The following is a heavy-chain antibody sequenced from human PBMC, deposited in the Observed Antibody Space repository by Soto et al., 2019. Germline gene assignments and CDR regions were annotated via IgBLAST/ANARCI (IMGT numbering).Heavy chain of an antibody. V-gene: IGHV1-69*06. CDR2: IFPVFGTP. CDR1: GDSFSRHT. J-gene: IGHJ4*02. CDR3: ARGGALSTSWYWGDGLDS. D-gene: IGHD6-13*01. Sequence: QVKLVQSGAEVKKPGSSVKVSCKASGDSFSRHTFNWVRQAPGQGLEWMGGIFPVFGTPTYAQKFQGRLTISADKSTNTSSLELRSLRSEDTAVYYCARGGALSTSWYWGDGLDSWGQGTQVTVSS.